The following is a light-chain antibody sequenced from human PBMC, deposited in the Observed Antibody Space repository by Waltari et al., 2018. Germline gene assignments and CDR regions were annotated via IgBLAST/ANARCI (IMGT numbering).Light chain of an antibody. V-gene: IGLV2-14*01. Sequence: QSALTQPVSVSGSPGQSISIPCPGTSSDIGAYDYVSWYQQHPGKAPKLIIFEVNNRPSGISNRFSGSKSGNTSSLTISGLQAEDEADYYCSSYTNTNSLKVFGGGTKVTVL. CDR2: EVN. CDR3: SSYTNTNSLKV. J-gene: IGLJ3*02. CDR1: SSDIGAYDY.